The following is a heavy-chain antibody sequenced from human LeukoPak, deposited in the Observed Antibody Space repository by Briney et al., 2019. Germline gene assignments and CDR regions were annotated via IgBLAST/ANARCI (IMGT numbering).Heavy chain of an antibody. Sequence: KASETLSLTCTVSGDSISSGDYYWTWIRQHPGKGLEWIGCIYYSGRTYYNLSLKSRVIISADTSKNHFSLKLSSVTAADTAVYYCARVREATIAPFFDYWGQGILVTVSS. CDR3: ARVREATIAPFFDY. D-gene: IGHD6-13*01. V-gene: IGHV4-31*03. J-gene: IGHJ4*02. CDR2: IYYSGRT. CDR1: GDSISSGDYY.